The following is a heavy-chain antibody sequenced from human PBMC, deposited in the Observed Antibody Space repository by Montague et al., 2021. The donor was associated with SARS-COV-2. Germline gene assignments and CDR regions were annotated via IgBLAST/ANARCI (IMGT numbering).Heavy chain of an antibody. V-gene: IGHV4-31*03. CDR2: IYYSGST. J-gene: IGHJ4*02. Sequence: TLSLTCTVSGGSIGSGGYYWSWIRQHPGKGLEWIGYIYYSGSTYYNPSLKSRVTISVDTSKNQFSLKLSSVTAADTAVYYYARVRITMIIVVTYFDYWGQGTLVTVSS. CDR1: GGSIGSGGYY. CDR3: ARVRITMIIVVTYFDY. D-gene: IGHD3-22*01.